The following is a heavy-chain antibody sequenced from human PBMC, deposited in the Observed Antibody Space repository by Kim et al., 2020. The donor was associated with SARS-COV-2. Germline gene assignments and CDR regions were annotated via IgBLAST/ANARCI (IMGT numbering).Heavy chain of an antibody. V-gene: IGHV4-59*08. J-gene: IGHJ3*02. CDR3: ARSCSGGSCYSAVDAFDI. D-gene: IGHD2-15*01. Sequence: SETLSLTCTVSGGSISSYYWSWIRQPPGKGLEWIGYIYYSGSTNYNPSLKSRVTISVDTSKNQFSLKLSSVTAADTAVYYCARSCSGGSCYSAVDAFDIWGQGTMVTVSS. CDR2: IYYSGST. CDR1: GGSISSYY.